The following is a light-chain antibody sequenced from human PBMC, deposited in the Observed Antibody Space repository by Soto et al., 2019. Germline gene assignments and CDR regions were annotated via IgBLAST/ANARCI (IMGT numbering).Light chain of an antibody. CDR2: DAS. CDR3: QQRSSWPLA. J-gene: IGKJ4*01. Sequence: EIVLTQSPVTLSLFPGERATLSCRASQSVGSYLAWYQQKPGQAPRLLIYDASNRVTGIPARFSGSGSGTDFTLTISRLEPEDFAVYYCQQRSSWPLAFGGGTKVEIK. V-gene: IGKV3-11*01. CDR1: QSVGSY.